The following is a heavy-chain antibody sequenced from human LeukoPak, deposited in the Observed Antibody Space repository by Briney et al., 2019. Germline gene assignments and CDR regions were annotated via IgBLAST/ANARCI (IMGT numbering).Heavy chain of an antibody. CDR1: GYTFTGSY. CDR3: ARDPVVGAKGVWFDP. Sequence: ASVKVSCKASGYTFTGSYMHWVRQAPGQGLEWMGWINPNSGGTNYAQKFQGRVTMTRGTSTSTAYMELSRLRSDDTAVYYCARDPVVGAKGVWFDPWGQGTLVTVSS. V-gene: IGHV1-2*02. D-gene: IGHD2-15*01. CDR2: INPNSGGT. J-gene: IGHJ5*02.